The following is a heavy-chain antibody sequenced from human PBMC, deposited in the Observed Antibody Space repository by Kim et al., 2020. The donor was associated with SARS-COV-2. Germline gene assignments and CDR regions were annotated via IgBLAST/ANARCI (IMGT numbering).Heavy chain of an antibody. CDR2: IYYSGST. J-gene: IGHJ4*02. Sequence: SETLSLTCTVSGGSISSSSYYWGWIRQPPGKGLEWIGSIYYSGSTYYNPSLKSRVTISVDTSKNQFSMKLSSVTAADTAVYYCARQGSEGGYDYGPDYWGQGTLVTVSS. CDR1: GGSISSSSYY. V-gene: IGHV4-39*01. CDR3: ARQGSEGGYDYGPDY. D-gene: IGHD5-12*01.